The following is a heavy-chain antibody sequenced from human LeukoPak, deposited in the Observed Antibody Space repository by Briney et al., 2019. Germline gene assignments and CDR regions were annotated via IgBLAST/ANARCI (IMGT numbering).Heavy chain of an antibody. CDR1: RFTFSSYS. V-gene: IGHV3-23*01. D-gene: IGHD3-10*01. Sequence: GGSLRLSCAASRFTFSSYSMNWVRQAPGKGLEWVATISTSGGSTYYANFVKGRFTISRDNSKNTLYLQMNSLRAEDTAVYYCAKNGHGSGSYYPRTKYYFDYWGQGTLVTVSS. J-gene: IGHJ4*02. CDR3: AKNGHGSGSYYPRTKYYFDY. CDR2: ISTSGGST.